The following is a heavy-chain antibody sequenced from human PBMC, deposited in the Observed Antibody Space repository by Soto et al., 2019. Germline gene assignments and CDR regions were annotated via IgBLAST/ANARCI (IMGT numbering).Heavy chain of an antibody. V-gene: IGHV4-31*03. CDR3: ARVTPDCSSTSCPQDLRYFDWSGIFDAFDI. D-gene: IGHD2-2*01. CDR1: GGSINSGGYY. CDR2: IYYTGIT. Sequence: SETLSLTCTFSGGSINSGGYYWNWIRQHPGKGLEWIGDIYYTGITHYNPSLKSRLTITVDTSKNQFSLKLSSVTAADTAVYYCARVTPDCSSTSCPQDLRYFDWSGIFDAFDIWGQGTMVT. J-gene: IGHJ3*02.